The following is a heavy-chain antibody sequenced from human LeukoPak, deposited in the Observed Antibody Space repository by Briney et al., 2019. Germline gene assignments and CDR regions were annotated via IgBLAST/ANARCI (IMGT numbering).Heavy chain of an antibody. CDR2: INAYNGDT. J-gene: IGHJ4*01. CDR3: ARDGSGVWFDY. CDR1: NYSFTSYG. V-gene: IGHV1-18*01. Sequence: GASVKVSCKASNYSFTSYGISWVRQAPGQGLEWMAWINAYNGDTNYAQKLQGRVTLTTETSTSTAYMELRSLRSDDTAVYYCARDGSGVWFDYWGQEPWSPSPQ. D-gene: IGHD3-10*01.